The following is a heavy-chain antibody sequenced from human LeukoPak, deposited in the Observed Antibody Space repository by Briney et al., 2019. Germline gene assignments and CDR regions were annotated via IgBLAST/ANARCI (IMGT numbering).Heavy chain of an antibody. V-gene: IGHV1-18*01. CDR3: ARGKARVGATTSGAFNI. J-gene: IGHJ3*02. CDR1: GYTFTSFG. CDR2: ISVYNGNT. D-gene: IGHD1-26*01. Sequence: ASVKVSCKASGYTFTSFGINWVRQAPGQGLEWMGWISVYNGNTNYAQKLQGRVTMTTDTSTNTAYMELRSLRSDDTAVYYCARGKARVGATTSGAFNIWGQGTMVTVSS.